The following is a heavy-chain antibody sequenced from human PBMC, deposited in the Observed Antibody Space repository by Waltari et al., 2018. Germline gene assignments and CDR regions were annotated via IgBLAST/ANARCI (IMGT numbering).Heavy chain of an antibody. CDR3: ARGRARARGSVYFDL. CDR2: INHSGRS. D-gene: IGHD1-26*01. Sequence: QVQLQQGGAGLLKPAETLSLTGAVYGGPVRGYYWSWLRKPPGKGLEWMGEINHSGRSNYNPSLKRRVTISVDTSKNQFSLKLSSVTAADTAVYYCARGRARARGSVYFDLWGRGTLVTVSS. J-gene: IGHJ2*01. CDR1: GGPVRGYY. V-gene: IGHV4-34*01.